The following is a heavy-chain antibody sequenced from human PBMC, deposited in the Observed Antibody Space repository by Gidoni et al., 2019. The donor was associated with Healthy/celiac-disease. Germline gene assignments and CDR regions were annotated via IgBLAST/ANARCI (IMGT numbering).Heavy chain of an antibody. Sequence: EVQLLESGGGLVQPGGSLRLSCAASAFTFSSYAMSWVRQAPGKGLEWVSAISGSGGSTYYADSVKGRFTISRDNSKNTLYLQMNSLRAEDTAVYYCAKGVSSSWLFDYWGQGTLVTVSS. D-gene: IGHD6-13*01. CDR3: AKGVSSSWLFDY. CDR2: ISGSGGST. J-gene: IGHJ4*02. CDR1: AFTFSSYA. V-gene: IGHV3-23*01.